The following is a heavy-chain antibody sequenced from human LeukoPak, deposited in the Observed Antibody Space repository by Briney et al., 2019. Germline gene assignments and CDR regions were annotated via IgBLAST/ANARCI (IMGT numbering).Heavy chain of an antibody. Sequence: SETLSLTCTVSGGSISSSSYYWAWIRQPPGKGLEWIGSIYYSGSTYYNPSLKSRVTISVDTSKNQFSLKLSSVTAADTAVYYCAAAVPSTLRYWGQGTLVTVSS. CDR1: GGSISSSSYY. CDR2: IYYSGST. J-gene: IGHJ4*02. CDR3: AAAVPSTLRY. D-gene: IGHD2-21*01. V-gene: IGHV4-39*01.